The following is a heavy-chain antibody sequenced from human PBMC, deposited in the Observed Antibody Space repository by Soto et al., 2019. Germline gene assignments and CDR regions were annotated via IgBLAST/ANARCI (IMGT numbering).Heavy chain of an antibody. CDR3: ARHYYDSSGYYSGRARQKNWFDP. CDR1: GYSFTSYW. J-gene: IGHJ5*02. Sequence: EVQLVQSGAEVKKPGESLRISCKGSGYSFTSYWISWVRQMPGKGLEWMGRIDPSDSYTNYSPSFQGHVTISADKSISTTYLQWSSLKASDTAMYYCARHYYDSSGYYSGRARQKNWFDPWGQGTLVTVSS. CDR2: IDPSDSYT. D-gene: IGHD3-22*01. V-gene: IGHV5-10-1*01.